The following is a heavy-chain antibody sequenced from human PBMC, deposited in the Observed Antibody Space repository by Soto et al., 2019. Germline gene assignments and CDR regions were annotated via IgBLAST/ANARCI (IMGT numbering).Heavy chain of an antibody. D-gene: IGHD3-3*01. Sequence: SETLSLTCTVSGGSISSGGYYWSWIRQHPGKGLEWIGYIYYSGSTNYNPSLKSRVTISVDTSKNQFSLKLSSVTAADTAVYYCARGGDFWSGSLYYFDYWGQGTLVTVSS. CDR3: ARGGDFWSGSLYYFDY. CDR1: GGSISSGGYY. CDR2: IYYSGST. J-gene: IGHJ4*02. V-gene: IGHV4-61*08.